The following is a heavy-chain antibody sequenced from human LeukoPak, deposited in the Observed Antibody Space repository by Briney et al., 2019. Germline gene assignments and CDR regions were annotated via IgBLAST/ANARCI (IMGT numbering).Heavy chain of an antibody. V-gene: IGHV4-34*01. CDR1: GGSFSGYY. CDR2: INHSGST. Sequence: SETLSLTCAVYGGSFSGYYWSWIRQPPGKGLEWIGEINHSGSTNYNPSLKSRVTISVDTSKNQFSLKLSSVTAADTAVYYCARETVEAIHYSDSIGYYPLSYFDYWGQGTLVTVSS. CDR3: ARETVEAIHYSDSIGYYPLSYFDY. D-gene: IGHD3-22*01. J-gene: IGHJ4*02.